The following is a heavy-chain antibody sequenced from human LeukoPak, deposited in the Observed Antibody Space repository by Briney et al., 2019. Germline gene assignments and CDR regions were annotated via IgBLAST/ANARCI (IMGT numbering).Heavy chain of an antibody. CDR1: GFTFSSYG. CDR2: ISYDGSNK. Sequence: GGSLRLSCAASGFTFSSYGMHWVRQAPGKGLEWVAVISYDGSNKYYADSVKGRFTISRDNSKNTLYLQMNSLRAEDTAVYYCAKDGQRYYGSGSYLGWGQGTLVTVSS. J-gene: IGHJ4*02. CDR3: AKDGQRYYGSGSYLG. D-gene: IGHD3-10*01. V-gene: IGHV3-30*18.